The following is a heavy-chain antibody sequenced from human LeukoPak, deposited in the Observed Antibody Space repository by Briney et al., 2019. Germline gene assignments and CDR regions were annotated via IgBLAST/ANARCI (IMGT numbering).Heavy chain of an antibody. J-gene: IGHJ6*02. CDR3: ARDSIVVVPAAISSSGYYYGMDV. V-gene: IGHV3-30-3*01. CDR1: GFTFSSYA. Sequence: PGRSLRLSCAASGFTFSSYAMHWVRQAPGKGLEWVAVISYDGSNKYYADSVKGRFTISRDNSKNTLYLQMNSLRAEDTAVYYCARDSIVVVPAAISSSGYYYGMDVWGQGTTVTVSS. CDR2: ISYDGSNK. D-gene: IGHD2-2*01.